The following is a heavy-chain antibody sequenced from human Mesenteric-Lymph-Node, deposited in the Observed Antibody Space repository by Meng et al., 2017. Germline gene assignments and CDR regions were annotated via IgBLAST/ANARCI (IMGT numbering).Heavy chain of an antibody. Sequence: GGSLRLSCAASGFTFSSYWMSWVRQAPGKGLQWVANIRQDGSEKHYVDSVEGRFTISRDNGKNSVYLQMNSLRAEDTALYYCARDGGTDWFDPWGQGTLVTVSS. J-gene: IGHJ5*02. CDR2: IRQDGSEK. CDR3: ARDGGTDWFDP. V-gene: IGHV3-7*01. D-gene: IGHD1-1*01. CDR1: GFTFSSYW.